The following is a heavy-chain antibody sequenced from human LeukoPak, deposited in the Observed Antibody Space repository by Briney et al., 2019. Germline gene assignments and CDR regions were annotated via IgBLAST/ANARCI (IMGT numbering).Heavy chain of an antibody. V-gene: IGHV4-39*01. D-gene: IGHD4-17*01. CDR2: IYYSGST. CDR1: GGSISSSSYY. J-gene: IGHJ6*02. Sequence: PSETLSLTCTVSGGSISSSSYYWGWIRQPPGKGLEWIGSIYYSGSTYYNPSLKSRVTISVDTSKNQFSLKLSSVTAADTAVYYCASTGYGDYFGLDYYYGMDVWGQGTTVTVSS. CDR3: ASTGYGDYFGLDYYYGMDV.